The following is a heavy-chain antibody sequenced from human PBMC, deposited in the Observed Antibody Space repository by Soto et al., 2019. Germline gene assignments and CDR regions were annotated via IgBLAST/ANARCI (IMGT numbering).Heavy chain of an antibody. V-gene: IGHV4-30-4*08. CDR1: GGSINNDDYY. Sequence: SVTLSLTCSIHGGSINNDDYYWTWIRHPPGKCLEWIGHIYYNGNTYYNPSLKSRLTMSLDTSQNQFSLHLTSVIAADSASYFCARATTVTSSFFYYGLDVWGQGTTVT. CDR2: IYYNGNT. J-gene: IGHJ6*02. D-gene: IGHD4-17*01. CDR3: ARATTVTSSFFYYGLDV.